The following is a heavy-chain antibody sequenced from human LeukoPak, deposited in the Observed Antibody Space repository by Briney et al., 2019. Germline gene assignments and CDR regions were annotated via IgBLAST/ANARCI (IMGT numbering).Heavy chain of an antibody. CDR2: ISGSGGST. CDR3: AKSSYYDASGYYREYYFDS. Sequence: PGGSLRLSYVASGLTFSSDWMTWVRQAPGKGLEWVSSISGSGGSTHYVDSVKGRFTISRDKTKNTLYLQMNSLRAEDTAVYYCAKSSYYDASGYYREYYFDSWGQGTLVTVSS. J-gene: IGHJ4*02. D-gene: IGHD3-22*01. V-gene: IGHV3-23*01. CDR1: GLTFSSDW.